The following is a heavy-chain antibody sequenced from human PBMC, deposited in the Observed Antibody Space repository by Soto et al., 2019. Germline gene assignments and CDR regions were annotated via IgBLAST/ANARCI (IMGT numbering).Heavy chain of an antibody. CDR1: AYTFTSYY. V-gene: IGHV1-2*04. CDR2: INPNSGGT. CDR3: ARGTGITMVRGCDLTHYFMDV. J-gene: IGHJ6*03. Sequence: QVQLVQSGAEVKKPGASVKVSCKASAYTFTSYYMHWVRQAPGQGLEWMGWINPNSGGTNYAQKFQGWVTMTRDTSISTAYMELSRLRSDDTAVYYCARGTGITMVRGCDLTHYFMDVWGKGTTVTVSS. D-gene: IGHD3-10*01.